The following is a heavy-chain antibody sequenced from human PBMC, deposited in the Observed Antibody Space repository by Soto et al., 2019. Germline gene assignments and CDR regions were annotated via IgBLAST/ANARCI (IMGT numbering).Heavy chain of an antibody. Sequence: GGSLRLSCAASGFTFSSYWMHWVRQAPGKGLVWVSHINSDGSITSYADSVKGRFTISRDNAKNTLYLQMNSLRAEDTAVYYCARGWTQYCTNGLCYTSYFDYWGQGTLVTVSS. CDR1: GFTFSSYW. CDR2: INSDGSIT. CDR3: ARGWTQYCTNGLCYTSYFDY. J-gene: IGHJ4*02. V-gene: IGHV3-74*01. D-gene: IGHD2-8*01.